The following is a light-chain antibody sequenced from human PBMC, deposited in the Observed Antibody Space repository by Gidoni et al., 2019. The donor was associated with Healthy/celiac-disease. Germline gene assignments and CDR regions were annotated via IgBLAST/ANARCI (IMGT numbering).Light chain of an antibody. V-gene: IGLV2-14*01. J-gene: IGLJ2*01. CDR2: DVS. CDR1: SSDVGGYNY. Sequence: QSALTQPASVSESPGQSINISCTGTSSDVGGYNYVSWYQQHPGKAPKLMIYDVSNRPSGVSNRFSGSKSGNTASLTISGLQAEDEADYYCSSYTSSSTLVFGGGTKLTVL. CDR3: SSYTSSSTLV.